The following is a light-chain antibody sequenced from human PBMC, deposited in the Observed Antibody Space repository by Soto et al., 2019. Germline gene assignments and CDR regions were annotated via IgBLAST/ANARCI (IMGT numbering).Light chain of an antibody. CDR1: QNININY. CDR3: QQYGSSPLT. J-gene: IGKJ4*01. Sequence: MVLTESPGTLSLSPGERATLSCRASQNININYLAWYQQKPGQAPRLLIYGASIRATGIPDRFSVSGSGTDFSLSIIRLEPEDIAVYYCQQYGSSPLTFAGGTKVDIK. CDR2: GAS. V-gene: IGKV3-20*01.